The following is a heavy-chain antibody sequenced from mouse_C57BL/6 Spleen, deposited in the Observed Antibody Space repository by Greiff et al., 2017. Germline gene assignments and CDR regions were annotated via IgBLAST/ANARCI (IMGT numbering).Heavy chain of an antibody. CDR1: GYAFSSSW. V-gene: IGHV1-82*01. D-gene: IGHD2-13*01. CDR2: IYPGGGDT. CDR3: AREEFYYGDGQFAY. J-gene: IGHJ3*01. Sequence: QVQLKESGPELVKPGASVKISCKASGYAFSSSWMNWVKQRPGKGLEWIGRIYPGGGDTNYNGKFKGKATLTADKSSSTAYMQLSSRTSEDSAVFYCAREEFYYGDGQFAYWGQGTLVTVSA.